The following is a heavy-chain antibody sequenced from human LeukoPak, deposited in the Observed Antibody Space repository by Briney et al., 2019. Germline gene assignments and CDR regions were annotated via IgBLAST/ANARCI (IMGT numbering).Heavy chain of an antibody. CDR2: ISAYNGNT. D-gene: IGHD3-10*01. Sequence: ASVKVSCKASGYTFTSYGISWVRQAPGQGLEWMGWISAYNGNTNYAQKLQGRVTMTTDTSTSTAYMELRSLRSDDTAVYYCARVRYYGSGTNWFDPWGQGTLVTVSS. V-gene: IGHV1-18*01. CDR1: GYTFTSYG. CDR3: ARVRYYGSGTNWFDP. J-gene: IGHJ5*02.